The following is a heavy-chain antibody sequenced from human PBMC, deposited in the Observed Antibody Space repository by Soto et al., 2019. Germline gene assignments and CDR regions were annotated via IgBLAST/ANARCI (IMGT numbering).Heavy chain of an antibody. CDR2: LNSDGSDT. Sequence: EVQLVESGGGLVQPGGSLRLSCAASGFTFSSYWMHWVRQAPGKGLLWVSRLNSDGSDTSYADSVKGRFTISRDNAKNTLYQQMNSLRAEDTAVYYCARDGHDSVDLDYWVQGTLVTVSS. J-gene: IGHJ4*02. V-gene: IGHV3-74*01. CDR3: ARDGHDSVDLDY. D-gene: IGHD3-3*01. CDR1: GFTFSSYW.